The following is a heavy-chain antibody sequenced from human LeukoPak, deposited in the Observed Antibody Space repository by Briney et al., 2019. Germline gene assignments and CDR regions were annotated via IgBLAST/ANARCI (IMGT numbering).Heavy chain of an antibody. CDR1: GGSISSSSYY. J-gene: IGHJ4*02. V-gene: IGHV4-39*07. CDR3: ARVGGVRGNY. Sequence: PSETLSLTCTVSGGSISSSSYYWGWIRQPPGKGLEWIGSIYYSGSTYYNPSLKSRVTISVDTSKNQFSLKLSSVTAADTAVYYCARVGGVRGNYWGQGTLVTVSS. D-gene: IGHD3-16*01. CDR2: IYYSGST.